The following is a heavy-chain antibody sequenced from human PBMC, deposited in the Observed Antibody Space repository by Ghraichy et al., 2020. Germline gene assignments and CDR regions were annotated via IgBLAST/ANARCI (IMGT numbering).Heavy chain of an antibody. CDR3: AKVMGEWEPADY. Sequence: GESLNISCAASGFSFRSFAMSWVRQAPGKGLEWVSGISSSGGSTYYADFVKGRFTISRDNSKNTLYLQMNSLRVEDTAVYYCAKVMGEWEPADYWGQGTLVTVSS. V-gene: IGHV3-23*01. CDR2: ISSSGGST. J-gene: IGHJ4*02. D-gene: IGHD1-26*01. CDR1: GFSFRSFA.